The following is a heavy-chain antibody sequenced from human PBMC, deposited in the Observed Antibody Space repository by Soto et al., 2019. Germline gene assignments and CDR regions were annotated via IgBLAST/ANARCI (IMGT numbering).Heavy chain of an antibody. Sequence: PQTVSLTCAICGGRVSSNSAASNWIRQSPSRGLEWLGRTYYRSKWYNDYAVSVKSRITINPDTSKNQFSLQLNSVTPEDTAVYYCAREGGSSWMFDYWGQGTLVTVSS. V-gene: IGHV6-1*01. D-gene: IGHD6-13*01. CDR1: GGRVSSNSAA. CDR3: AREGGSSWMFDY. CDR2: TYYRSKWYN. J-gene: IGHJ4*02.